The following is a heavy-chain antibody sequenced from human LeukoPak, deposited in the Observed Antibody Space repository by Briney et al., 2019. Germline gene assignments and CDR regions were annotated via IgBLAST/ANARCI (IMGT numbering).Heavy chain of an antibody. D-gene: IGHD6-13*01. CDR2: IYYSGST. V-gene: IGHV4-31*03. CDR1: GGSISSGGYY. J-gene: IGHJ4*02. CDR3: ARRAAAASLYYFDY. Sequence: SQTLSLTCTVSGGSISSGGYYWSWIRQHPGKGLEWIGYIYYSGSTYYNPSLKRRVTISVDTSKNQFSLKLSSVTAADTAVYYCARRAAAASLYYFDYWGQGTLVTVSS.